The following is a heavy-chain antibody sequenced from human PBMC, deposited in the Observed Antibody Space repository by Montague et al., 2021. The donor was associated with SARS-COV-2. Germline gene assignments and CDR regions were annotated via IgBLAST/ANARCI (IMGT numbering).Heavy chain of an antibody. V-gene: IGHV1-18*01. CDR3: ARRSQPAAMGHTYYYYGMDV. CDR1: GYTFTSYG. D-gene: IGHD2-2*01. CDR2: ISAYNGNT. Sequence: SVKVSCKASGYTFTSYGISWVRQAPGQGLEWMGWISAYNGNTNYAQKLQGRVTMTTDTSTSTAYMELRSLRSDDTAVYYCARRSQPAAMGHTYYYYGMDVWGQGTTVTVSS. J-gene: IGHJ6*02.